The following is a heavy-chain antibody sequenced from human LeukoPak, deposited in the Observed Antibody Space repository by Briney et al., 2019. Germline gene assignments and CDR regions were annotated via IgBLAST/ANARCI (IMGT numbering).Heavy chain of an antibody. D-gene: IGHD2-15*01. J-gene: IGHJ4*02. CDR2: ISPDGGSS. CDR3: AGVHYWAE. CDR1: GITFSIHD. Sequence: PGGSLRLSCTASGITFSIHDMSWVRQAPGQGLEWVSEISPDGGSSHYLGSVRGRFTISRDNPKNTVVMQMDSLRAEDTDVYYCAGVHYWAEWGQGTQVTVSS. V-gene: IGHV3-23*01.